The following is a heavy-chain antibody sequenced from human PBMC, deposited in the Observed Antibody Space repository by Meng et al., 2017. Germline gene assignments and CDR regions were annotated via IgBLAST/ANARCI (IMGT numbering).Heavy chain of an antibody. CDR1: GYTFTSYG. Sequence: QVHLVQSGSELKKSEASVKVSCKASGYTFTSYGMNWVRQAPGQGLEWMGWINTNTGNPTYAQGFTGRFVFSLDTSVSTAYLQISSLEAEDTAVYFCARDNGANGFDYWGQGTLVTVSS. V-gene: IGHV7-4-1*02. CDR2: INTNTGNP. D-gene: IGHD4/OR15-4a*01. J-gene: IGHJ4*02. CDR3: ARDNGANGFDY.